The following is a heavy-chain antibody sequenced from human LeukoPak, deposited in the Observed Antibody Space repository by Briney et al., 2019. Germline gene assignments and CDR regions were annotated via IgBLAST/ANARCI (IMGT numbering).Heavy chain of an antibody. CDR1: GFTFSSYW. D-gene: IGHD3-10*01. V-gene: IGHV3-74*01. J-gene: IGHJ4*02. CDR2: INSDGSIT. Sequence: GGSLRLSCAASGFTFSSYWMHWVRQAPGEGLVWVSRINSDGSITNYADSVKGRFTVSRDDAKNTLYLQMNSLRAEDTAVYYCARANYYDYWGQGTLVTVSS. CDR3: ARANYYDY.